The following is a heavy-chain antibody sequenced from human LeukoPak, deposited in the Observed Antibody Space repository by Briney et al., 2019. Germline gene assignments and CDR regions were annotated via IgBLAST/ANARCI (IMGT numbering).Heavy chain of an antibody. Sequence: ASVKVSCKASGYTFTAYYIHWVRQAPGQGLEWMGIINPSGGSTSYAQKFQGRVTMTRDTSTSTVYMELSSLRSEDTAVYYCARGSGYCSGGSCYPYFDYWGQGTLVTVSS. V-gene: IGHV1-46*01. D-gene: IGHD2-15*01. CDR3: ARGSGYCSGGSCYPYFDY. J-gene: IGHJ4*02. CDR1: GYTFTAYY. CDR2: INPSGGST.